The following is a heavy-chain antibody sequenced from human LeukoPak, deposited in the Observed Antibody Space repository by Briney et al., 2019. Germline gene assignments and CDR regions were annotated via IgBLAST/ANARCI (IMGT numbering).Heavy chain of an antibody. CDR2: IYYSGST. V-gene: IGHV4-59*12. D-gene: IGHD3-10*01. CDR3: ASLYYYGSGSSDY. CDR1: GGSISSYY. J-gene: IGHJ4*02. Sequence: PSETLSLTCTVSGGSISSYYWSWIRQPPGKGLEWIGYIYYSGSTNYNPSLKSRVTISVDTSKNQFSLKLSSVTAADTAVYYCASLYYYGSGSSDYWGQGTLVTVSS.